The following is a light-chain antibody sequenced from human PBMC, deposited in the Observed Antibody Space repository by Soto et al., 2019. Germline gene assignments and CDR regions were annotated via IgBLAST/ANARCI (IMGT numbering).Light chain of an antibody. Sequence: DIQMTQSPSSLSASVRDRVTITCRASQGISNYLAWYQQKPGKVPKLLIYAASTLQSGVPSRFSGSVSVIEFTLTISSLQPEYVATYYFQKYNSAPPTFGQVTKVEIK. V-gene: IGKV1-27*01. CDR1: QGISNY. CDR2: AAS. CDR3: QKYNSAPPT. J-gene: IGKJ1*01.